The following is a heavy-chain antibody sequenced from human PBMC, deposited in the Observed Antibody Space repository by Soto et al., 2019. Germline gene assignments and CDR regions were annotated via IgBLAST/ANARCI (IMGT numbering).Heavy chain of an antibody. Sequence: SVKVSCKASGGTFSSYAISWVRQAPGQGLEWMGGIIPIFGTANYAQKFQGRVTITADESTSTAYMELSSLRSEDTAVYYCARDRGYDYVWGSYRELDYFDYWGQGTLVTVSS. CDR1: GGTFSSYA. CDR3: ARDRGYDYVWGSYRELDYFDY. J-gene: IGHJ4*02. V-gene: IGHV1-69*13. CDR2: IIPIFGTA. D-gene: IGHD3-16*02.